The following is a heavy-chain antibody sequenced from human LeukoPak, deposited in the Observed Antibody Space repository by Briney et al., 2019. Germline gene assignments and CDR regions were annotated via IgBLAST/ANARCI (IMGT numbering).Heavy chain of an antibody. CDR2: ISGSGGST. D-gene: IGHD6-19*01. J-gene: IGHJ3*02. CDR1: FTXXXYW. V-gene: IGHV3-23*01. Sequence: FTXXXYWMHWVRQAPGKWLEWVSAISGSGGSTYYADSVKGRFTISRDNSKNTLYLQMNSLRAEDTAVYYCAKDPAYSSANPDAFDIWGQGTMVTVSS. CDR3: AKDPAYSSANPDAFDI.